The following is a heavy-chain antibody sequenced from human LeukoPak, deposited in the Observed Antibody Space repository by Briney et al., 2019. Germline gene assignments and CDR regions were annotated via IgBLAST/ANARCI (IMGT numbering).Heavy chain of an antibody. D-gene: IGHD3-3*01. CDR2: ISSSSSYI. CDR3: ARDWYHFQDLSY. V-gene: IGHV3-21*01. CDR1: GFTFSSYS. J-gene: IGHJ4*02. Sequence: PGGSLRLSCAASGFTFSSYSMNWVRRAPGKGLEWVSSISSSSSYIYYADSVKGRFTISRDNAKNSLYRQMNSLRAEDTAVYYCARDWYHFQDLSYWGQGTLVTVSS.